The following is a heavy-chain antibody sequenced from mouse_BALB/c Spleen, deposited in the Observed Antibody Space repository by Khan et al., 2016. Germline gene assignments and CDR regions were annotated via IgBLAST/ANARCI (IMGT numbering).Heavy chain of an antibody. CDR1: GYTSANYW. CDR2: IYPGDGDT. V-gene: IGHV1-87*01. CDR3: ADGLFVY. J-gene: IGHJ3*01. D-gene: IGHD2-3*01. Sequence: QVQLQQSGAELARPGASVRLSCKASGYTSANYWMQWVKQRPGQGLEWIGSIYPGDGDTRYSQKFKDKATLTADKSSSSAYMHLSSLASEDSAVYDYADGLFVYWGQGTLVTVSA.